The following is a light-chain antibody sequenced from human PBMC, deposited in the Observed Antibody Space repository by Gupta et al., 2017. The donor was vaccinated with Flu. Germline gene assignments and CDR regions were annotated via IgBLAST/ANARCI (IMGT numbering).Light chain of an antibody. Sequence: EVVLTQSPGTLPLSPVERATLSCRASESISRSNYFAWYQQKPGQAPRLVIYGASSRATGIPDRFSGSGSGTDFTLTISRLEPEDFAVYFCQQYGSSSYSFGQGTKLEI. V-gene: IGKV3-20*01. CDR3: QQYGSSSYS. J-gene: IGKJ2*01. CDR2: GAS. CDR1: ESISRSNY.